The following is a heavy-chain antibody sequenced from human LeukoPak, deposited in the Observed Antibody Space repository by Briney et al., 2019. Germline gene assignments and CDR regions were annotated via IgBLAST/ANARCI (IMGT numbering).Heavy chain of an antibody. D-gene: IGHD3-3*01. J-gene: IGHJ4*02. V-gene: IGHV3-30-3*01. CDR2: ISYDGSNK. Sequence: GGSLRLSCAASGFTFSSYAMHWVRQAPGKGLEWVAVISYDGSNKYYADSVNGRFTISRDNSKNTLYLQMNSLRAEDTAVYYCARDRVIFGVVGSFDYWGQGTLVTVSS. CDR3: ARDRVIFGVVGSFDY. CDR1: GFTFSSYA.